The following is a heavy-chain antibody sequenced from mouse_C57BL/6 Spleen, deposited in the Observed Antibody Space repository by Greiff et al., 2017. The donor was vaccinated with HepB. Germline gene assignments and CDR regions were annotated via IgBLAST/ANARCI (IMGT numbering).Heavy chain of an antibody. CDR1: GYTFTDYN. D-gene: IGHD2-1*01. J-gene: IGHJ3*01. Sequence: EVQLQQSGPELVKPGASVKMSCKASGYTFTDYNMHWVKQSHGKSLEWIGYINPNNGGTSYNQKFKGKATLTVNKSSSTAYMELRSLTSEDSAVYYCASPYGNYVGFAYWGQGTLVTVSA. CDR3: ASPYGNYVGFAY. CDR2: INPNNGGT. V-gene: IGHV1-22*01.